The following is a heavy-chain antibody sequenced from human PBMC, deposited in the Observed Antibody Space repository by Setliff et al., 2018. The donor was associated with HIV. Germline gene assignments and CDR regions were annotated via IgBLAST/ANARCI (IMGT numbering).Heavy chain of an antibody. V-gene: IGHV4-38-2*01. CDR3: ARPRRVRSRAWYWFDI. CDR1: GYSINSGFS. CDR2: IYQSGSI. D-gene: IGHD6-19*01. J-gene: IGHJ5*02. Sequence: PSETLSLTCAASGYSINSGFSRAWIRQPPGQGPQWIGSIYQSGSIYYNPSLQSRVTISVDSSKNQFSLNLFSVTAADTAVDYCARPRRVRSRAWYWFDIWGQGTLVTVSS.